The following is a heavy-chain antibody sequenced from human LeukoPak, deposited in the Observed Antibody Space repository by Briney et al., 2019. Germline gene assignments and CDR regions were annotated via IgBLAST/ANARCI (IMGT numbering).Heavy chain of an antibody. Sequence: GGSLRLSCPMSGFTFRSHWMPWVRQAPGKGLEWVPRINPDGSVTYYADAVRGRFTISRDNAKSSVYLEMNSLRADDTAMYYCARGGYSSSMFWIDWGQGTPVTVSS. CDR3: ARGGYSSSMFWID. CDR2: INPDGSVT. CDR1: GFTFRSHW. D-gene: IGHD6-13*01. V-gene: IGHV3-74*01. J-gene: IGHJ4*02.